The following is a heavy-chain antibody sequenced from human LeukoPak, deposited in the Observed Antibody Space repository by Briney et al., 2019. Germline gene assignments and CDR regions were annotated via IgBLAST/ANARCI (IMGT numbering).Heavy chain of an antibody. J-gene: IGHJ3*02. CDR2: IYTSGST. Sequence: SETLSLTCTVSGGSISSYYWSWIRQPPGKGLEWIGYIYTSGSTNYNPSLKSRVTIPVDTSKNQFSLKLSSVTAADTAVYYCARTNWNHIFAFDIWGQGTMVTVSS. CDR1: GGSISSYY. V-gene: IGHV4-4*09. D-gene: IGHD1-14*01. CDR3: ARTNWNHIFAFDI.